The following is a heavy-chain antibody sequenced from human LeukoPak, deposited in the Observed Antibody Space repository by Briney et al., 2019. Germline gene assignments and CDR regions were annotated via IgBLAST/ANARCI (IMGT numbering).Heavy chain of an antibody. Sequence: ASVKVSCKASGYTFTNYGISWVRQAPGQGLEWMGWISTYSGNTNYTQKLQGRVTMTTDTSTSTAYMELRSLKSDDTAVYYCATDLSTATTYYFDYWGQGTLVTVSS. D-gene: IGHD5-12*01. CDR3: ATDLSTATTYYFDY. J-gene: IGHJ4*02. V-gene: IGHV1-18*01. CDR2: ISTYSGNT. CDR1: GYTFTNYG.